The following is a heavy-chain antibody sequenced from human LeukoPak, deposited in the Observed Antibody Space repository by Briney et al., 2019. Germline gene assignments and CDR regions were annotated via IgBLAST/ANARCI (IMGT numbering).Heavy chain of an antibody. CDR2: ISGSSGTI. J-gene: IGHJ6*03. CDR3: ARRSEFGVLYYMDV. D-gene: IGHD3-16*01. V-gene: IGHV3-48*01. Sequence: GGSLRLSCTASGFTFSTYSMNWVRQAPGKGLEWVSYISGSSGTIYYADSVQGRFTISRDNAKSSLYLQMNSLRAEDTAVCYCARRSEFGVLYYMDVWGKGTTVTVSS. CDR1: GFTFSTYS.